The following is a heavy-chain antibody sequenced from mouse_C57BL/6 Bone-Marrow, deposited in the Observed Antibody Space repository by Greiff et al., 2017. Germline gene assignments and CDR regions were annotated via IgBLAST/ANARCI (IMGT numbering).Heavy chain of an antibody. CDR1: GYAFSSSW. Sequence: VQLQQSGPELVKPGASVKISCKASGYAFSSSWMNWVKQRPGKGLEWIGRIYPGDGDTNYNGKFKGKATLAADKSSSTAYMQLSSLTFGDSAVYFCASEGLTCPRFADWGQGTLVTVSA. V-gene: IGHV1-82*01. D-gene: IGHD1-3*01. J-gene: IGHJ3*01. CDR2: IYPGDGDT. CDR3: ASEGLTCPRFAD.